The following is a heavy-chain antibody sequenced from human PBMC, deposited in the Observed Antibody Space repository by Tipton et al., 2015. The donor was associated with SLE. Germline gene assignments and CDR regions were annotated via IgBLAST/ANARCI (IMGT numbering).Heavy chain of an antibody. D-gene: IGHD6-13*01. CDR1: GFTFSSYA. CDR2: ISYDGSNK. V-gene: IGHV3-30*14. CDR3: ARAPPIAAAGYYYYYYGMDV. Sequence: SLRLSCAASGFTFSSYAMHWVRQAPGKGLEWVAVISYDGSNKYYADSVKGRFTISRDNSKNTLYLQMNSLRAEDTAVYYCARAPPIAAAGYYYYYYGMDVWGQGTTVTVSS. J-gene: IGHJ6*02.